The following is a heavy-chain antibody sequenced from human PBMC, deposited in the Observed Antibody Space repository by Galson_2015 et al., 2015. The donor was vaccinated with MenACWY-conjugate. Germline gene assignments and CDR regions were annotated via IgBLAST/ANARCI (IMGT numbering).Heavy chain of an antibody. CDR1: GFTVSSNY. D-gene: IGHD3-22*01. J-gene: IGHJ4*02. Sequence: SLRLSCAASGFTVSSNYMSWVRQAPGKGLEWVSVIYSGGSTYYADSVKGRFTISRHNSKNTLYLQMNSLRAEDTAVYYCARVSAPYYYDSSGYTYYFDYWGQGTLVTVSS. CDR3: ARVSAPYYYDSSGYTYYFDY. CDR2: IYSGGST. V-gene: IGHV3-53*04.